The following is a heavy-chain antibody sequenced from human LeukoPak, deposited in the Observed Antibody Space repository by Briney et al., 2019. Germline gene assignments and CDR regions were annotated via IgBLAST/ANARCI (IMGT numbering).Heavy chain of an antibody. J-gene: IGHJ3*02. CDR1: GGSISIYY. Sequence: SETLSLTCTVSGGSISIYYWNWIRQPPGKGLEWIGYIYYSGSTNYNPSLKSRVTISVDTSKNQFSLKLSSVTAADTAVYYCARASLLLKDAFDIWGQGTMVTVSS. D-gene: IGHD3-10*01. CDR3: ARASLLLKDAFDI. V-gene: IGHV4-59*01. CDR2: IYYSGST.